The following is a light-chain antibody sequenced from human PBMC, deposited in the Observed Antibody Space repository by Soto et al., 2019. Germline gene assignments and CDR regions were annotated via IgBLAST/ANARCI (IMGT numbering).Light chain of an antibody. Sequence: DIQMTQSPSSLSASVGDRFTITCRASQGINIYLAWYQQSAGKXPKXXIYGATKSQSGVPSRFRGGGSGTNFTITIRSLQPEDGATDYCQNYNSAPITFGQGTRLEIK. CDR1: QGINIY. CDR3: QNYNSAPIT. V-gene: IGKV1-27*01. J-gene: IGKJ5*01. CDR2: GAT.